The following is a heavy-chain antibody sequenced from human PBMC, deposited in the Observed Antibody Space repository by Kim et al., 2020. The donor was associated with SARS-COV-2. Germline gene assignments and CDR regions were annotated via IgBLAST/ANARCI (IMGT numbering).Heavy chain of an antibody. CDR1: GGSISSSSYY. Sequence: SETLSLTCTVSGGSISSSSYYWGWIRQPPGKGLEWIGSIYYSGSTYYNPSLKSRVTISVDTSKNQFSLKLSSVTAADTAVYYCARQPPPRITMLVVARQDAFDIWGQGTMVTVSS. J-gene: IGHJ3*02. V-gene: IGHV4-39*01. CDR3: ARQPPPRITMLVVARQDAFDI. CDR2: IYYSGST. D-gene: IGHD3-22*01.